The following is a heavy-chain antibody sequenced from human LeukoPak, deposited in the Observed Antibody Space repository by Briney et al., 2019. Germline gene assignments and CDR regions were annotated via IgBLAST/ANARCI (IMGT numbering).Heavy chain of an antibody. V-gene: IGHV3-23*01. Sequence: GGSLRLSCAASGFTFSSYAMSWVRQAPGKGLEWVSAISGSGGSTYYADSVKGRFTISRDNSKNTLYLQMNSLRAEDTAVYYCAKQYCSGGSCPYYFDYWGQGTLVTVSS. D-gene: IGHD2-15*01. J-gene: IGHJ4*02. CDR1: GFTFSSYA. CDR3: AKQYCSGGSCPYYFDY. CDR2: ISGSGGST.